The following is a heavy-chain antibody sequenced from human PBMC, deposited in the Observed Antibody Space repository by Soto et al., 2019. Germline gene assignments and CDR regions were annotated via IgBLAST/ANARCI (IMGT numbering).Heavy chain of an antibody. CDR2: ISYDGSNK. Sequence: QVQLVESGGGVVQPGRSLRLSCAASGFTFSSYAMHWVRQAPGKGLEWVAVISYDGSNKYYADSVKGRFTISRDNSKNTLYLQMNSLRAEDTAVYYCPRGARRWPYYGMDVWGQGTTVTVSS. CDR3: PRGARRWPYYGMDV. J-gene: IGHJ6*02. CDR1: GFTFSSYA. D-gene: IGHD6-6*01. V-gene: IGHV3-30-3*01.